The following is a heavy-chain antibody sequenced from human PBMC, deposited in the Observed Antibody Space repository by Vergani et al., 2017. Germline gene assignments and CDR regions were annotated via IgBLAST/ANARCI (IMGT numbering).Heavy chain of an antibody. Sequence: QVQLQESGPGVLKPSQTLSLTCTVSGGSISSGTYYWNWIRQPAGKGLEWIGRIYISGSTNYNPSLKSRVTMSVDTSKNQFSLKLSSVTAADTAVYYCARDRGIVGATTGGMDVWGQGTTVTVSS. CDR3: ARDRGIVGATTGGMDV. J-gene: IGHJ6*02. CDR2: IYISGST. CDR1: GGSISSGTYY. D-gene: IGHD1-26*01. V-gene: IGHV4-61*02.